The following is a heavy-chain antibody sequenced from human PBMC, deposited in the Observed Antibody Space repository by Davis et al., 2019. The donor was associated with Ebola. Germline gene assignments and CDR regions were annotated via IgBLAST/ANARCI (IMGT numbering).Heavy chain of an antibody. CDR2: NYFSGST. V-gene: IGHV4-39*01. CDR1: GGSVSSGSYY. D-gene: IGHD2-15*01. Sequence: SETLSLTCTVSGGSVSSGSYYWGWVRQPPGKGLEWIGSNYFSGSTYYDPSLKSRVTVSVDTSKNQFFLKLRSVTAADTAVYYCARLGVVAATPRFDRWGQGTLVTVSS. CDR3: ARLGVVAATPRFDR. J-gene: IGHJ5*02.